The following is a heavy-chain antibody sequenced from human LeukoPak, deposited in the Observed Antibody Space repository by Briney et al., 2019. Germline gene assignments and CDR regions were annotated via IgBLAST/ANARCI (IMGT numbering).Heavy chain of an antibody. CDR2: ISGSGTTK. V-gene: IGHV3-48*03. D-gene: IGHD6-19*01. CDR1: GFTFSSCE. J-gene: IGHJ4*02. Sequence: PGGSLRLSCAASGFTFSSCEMKWVRQAPGKGLEWLSYISGSGTTKFYADSVKGRFTISRDNAKNSLYLEMNSLRAEDTAVYYCARDGAVAGIENDYWGQGTLVTVSS. CDR3: ARDGAVAGIENDY.